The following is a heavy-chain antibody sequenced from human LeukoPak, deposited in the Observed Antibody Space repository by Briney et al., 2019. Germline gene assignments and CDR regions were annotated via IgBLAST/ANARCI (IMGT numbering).Heavy chain of an antibody. V-gene: IGHV5-51*01. D-gene: IGHD1-20*01. CDR3: ARLMPLNWNAGDY. CDR1: GYSFTTYW. CDR2: IYPGDSDT. Sequence: GESLKISCQGSGYSFTTYWIGWVRQMPGKGLEWMGIIYPGDSDTRYSPSFQGQVTISADKSISTAYLQWSSLKASDTAMYYCARLMPLNWNAGDYWGQGTLVTVSS. J-gene: IGHJ4*02.